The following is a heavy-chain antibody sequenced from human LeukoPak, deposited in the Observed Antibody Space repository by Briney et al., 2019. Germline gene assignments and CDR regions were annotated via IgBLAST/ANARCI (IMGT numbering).Heavy chain of an antibody. CDR1: GFTVSSNY. Sequence: GGSLRLSCAASGFTVSSNYMSWVRQAPGKGLEWVSVIYSGGSTYYADSVKGRFTISRDNSKNTLYLQMNSLRAEDTAVYYCAKDPGYCSSTRCYFLDYWGQGTLVTVSS. V-gene: IGHV3-53*01. D-gene: IGHD2-2*01. J-gene: IGHJ4*02. CDR2: IYSGGST. CDR3: AKDPGYCSSTRCYFLDY.